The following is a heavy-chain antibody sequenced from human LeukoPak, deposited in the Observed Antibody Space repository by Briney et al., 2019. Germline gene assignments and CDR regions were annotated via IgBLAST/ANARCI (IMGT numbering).Heavy chain of an antibody. V-gene: IGHV7-4-1*02. Sequence: GASVKVSCKASGYTFTSYGISWVRQAPGQGLGWMGWINTNTGNPTYAQGFTGRFAFSLDTSVSTAYLQISSLKAEDTAVYYCARLGHNYFDYWGQGTLVTVSS. CDR1: GYTFTSYG. J-gene: IGHJ4*02. D-gene: IGHD7-27*01. CDR3: ARLGHNYFDY. CDR2: INTNTGNP.